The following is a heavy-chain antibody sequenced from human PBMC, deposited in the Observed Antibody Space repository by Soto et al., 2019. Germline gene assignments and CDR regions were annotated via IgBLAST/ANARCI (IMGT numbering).Heavy chain of an antibody. CDR2: INHSGST. CDR3: ASEPYYGDLAAGWFDP. J-gene: IGHJ5*02. D-gene: IGHD4-17*01. Sequence: KSSETLSLTCAVYGGSFSGYYWSWIRQPPGKGLEWIGEINHSGSTNYNPSLKSRVTISVDTSKNQFSLKLSSVTAADTAVYYCASEPYYGDLAAGWFDPWGQGTLVTVSS. V-gene: IGHV4-34*01. CDR1: GGSFSGYY.